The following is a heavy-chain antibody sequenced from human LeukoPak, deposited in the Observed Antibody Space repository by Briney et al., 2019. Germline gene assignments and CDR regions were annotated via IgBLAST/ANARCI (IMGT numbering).Heavy chain of an antibody. CDR1: GGSVSSGSYY. Sequence: PSETLSLTCTVSGGSVSSGSYYWSWIRQPPGKGLEWIGYIYYSESTNYNPSLKSRVTISVDTSKNQFSLKLSSVTAADTAVYYCAREAGIAAAGTGVGTFDYWGQGTLVTVSS. D-gene: IGHD6-13*01. V-gene: IGHV4-61*01. CDR3: AREAGIAAAGTGVGTFDY. CDR2: IYYSEST. J-gene: IGHJ4*02.